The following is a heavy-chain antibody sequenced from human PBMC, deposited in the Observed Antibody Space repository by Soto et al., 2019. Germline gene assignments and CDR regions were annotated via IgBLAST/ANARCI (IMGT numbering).Heavy chain of an antibody. D-gene: IGHD2-2*01. J-gene: IGHJ6*02. CDR2: ISYDGGYK. CDR3: AKVLGYCSSNSCKNDYHYYYGMDV. V-gene: IGHV3-30*18. CDR1: AFTLSNYG. Sequence: WGSLRLSCSASAFTLSNYGIHWVRQAPGKGLVWVAVISYDGGYKFCTGSVMGRVSISRDNSKNTLYLQMTSLRADDTAVYHCAKVLGYCSSNSCKNDYHYYYGMDVWGQGTTVTVS.